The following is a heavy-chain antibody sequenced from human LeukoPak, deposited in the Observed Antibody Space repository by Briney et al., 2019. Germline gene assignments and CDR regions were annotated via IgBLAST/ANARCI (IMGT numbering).Heavy chain of an antibody. V-gene: IGHV4-59*01. D-gene: IGHD1-26*01. Sequence: PSETLSLTCTVSGGSISSYYWSWIRQPPGKGLEWIGYIYYSGSTDYNPSLKSRVTISVDTSKNQFSLKLSSVTAADTAVYYCARGRGGNLDYWGQGTLVTVSS. CDR1: GGSISSYY. J-gene: IGHJ4*02. CDR3: ARGRGGNLDY. CDR2: IYYSGST.